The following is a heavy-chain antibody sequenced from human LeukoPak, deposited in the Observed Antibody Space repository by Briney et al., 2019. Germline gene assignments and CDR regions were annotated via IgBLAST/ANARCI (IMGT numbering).Heavy chain of an antibody. CDR3: ARTPGIATAGNHFDY. J-gene: IGHJ4*02. CDR1: GFTFSSCL. Sequence: PGGSLRLSCAASGFTFSSCLVSWVRQAPGKGLEWVANINQDGSEKYYVDSVKGRFTISRDNAKNSLYLQMNSLRAEDTAVYYCARTPGIATAGNHFDYWGQGTLVTVSS. V-gene: IGHV3-7*01. D-gene: IGHD6-13*01. CDR2: INQDGSEK.